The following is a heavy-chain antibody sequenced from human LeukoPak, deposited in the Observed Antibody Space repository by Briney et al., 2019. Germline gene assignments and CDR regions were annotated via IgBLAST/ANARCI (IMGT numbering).Heavy chain of an antibody. CDR1: GFTFSSYA. CDR3: ARGSRRFLEWLSHHYYYGMDV. J-gene: IGHJ6*02. V-gene: IGHV3-30-3*01. D-gene: IGHD3-3*01. Sequence: PGRSLRLSCAASGFTFSSYAMHWVRQAPGKGLEWVAVISYDGSNKYYADSGKGRFTISRDNSKNTLYLQMNSLRAEDTAVYYCARGSRRFLEWLSHHYYYGMDVWGQGTTVTVSS. CDR2: ISYDGSNK.